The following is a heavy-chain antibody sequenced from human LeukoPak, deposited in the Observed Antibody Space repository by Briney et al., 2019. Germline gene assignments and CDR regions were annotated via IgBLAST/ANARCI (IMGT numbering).Heavy chain of an antibody. V-gene: IGHV3-23*01. CDR3: AKDVEATIGYYFDY. Sequence: GGSLRLSCAASGFTFSSYAMSWVRQAPGKGLEWVSAISGSGGSTYYADSVKGRFTISRDNSKNTLYLQMNGLRAEDTAVYYCAKDVEATIGYYFDYWGQGTLVTVSS. CDR1: GFTFSSYA. J-gene: IGHJ4*02. CDR2: ISGSGGST. D-gene: IGHD2-21*02.